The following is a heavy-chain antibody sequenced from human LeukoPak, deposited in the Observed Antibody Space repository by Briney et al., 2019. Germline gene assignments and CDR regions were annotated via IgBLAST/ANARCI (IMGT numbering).Heavy chain of an antibody. V-gene: IGHV3-7*01. D-gene: IGHD3-10*01. J-gene: IGHJ5*02. CDR2: IRQDSNEK. CDR1: GFTFSSLW. CDR3: CGYYESGNFPS. Sequence: GWSLRLSCATSGFTFSSLWMSWVCPPPGRGLEWVAYIRQDSNEKSYADSVKGRFTISRDNAKNSLCLEMTSLSVEDTAVYYCCGYYESGNFPSWGEGTLVTVSS.